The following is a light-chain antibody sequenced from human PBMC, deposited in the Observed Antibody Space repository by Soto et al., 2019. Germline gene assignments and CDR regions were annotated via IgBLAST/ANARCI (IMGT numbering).Light chain of an antibody. CDR3: QQSYSTPSIN. J-gene: IGKJ5*01. CDR2: AAS. CDR1: QSISSY. Sequence: DIQITQSPSSLSASVGDRVTSTCRASQSISSYLNWYQQKPGKAPKLLIYAASSLQSGVPSRFSGSGSGTDSTLTISSLQPEDFATYYCQQSYSTPSINFGQGTRLEIK. V-gene: IGKV1-39*01.